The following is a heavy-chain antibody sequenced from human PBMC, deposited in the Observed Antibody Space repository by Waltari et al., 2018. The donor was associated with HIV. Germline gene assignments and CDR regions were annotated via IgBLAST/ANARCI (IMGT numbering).Heavy chain of an antibody. V-gene: IGHV3-11*01. CDR3: ARPRYTGYDYPTYFDY. CDR1: GFTFSASY. D-gene: IGHD5-12*01. CDR2: INTGGSTE. Sequence: QVQLVESGGGLVKPGGSLRLSCAASGFTFSASYMSWVRQAPGKGLEWVSYINTGGSTEYYADSVKGRFTISRDNAKNSLYLQMDNLRGEDTAVYYCARPRYTGYDYPTYFDYWGQGNTVTVSS. J-gene: IGHJ4*02.